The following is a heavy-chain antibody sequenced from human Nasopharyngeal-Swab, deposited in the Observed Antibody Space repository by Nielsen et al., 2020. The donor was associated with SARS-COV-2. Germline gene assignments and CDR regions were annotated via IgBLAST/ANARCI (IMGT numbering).Heavy chain of an antibody. J-gene: IGHJ6*03. V-gene: IGHV4-39*01. CDR3: ATYGYGSYYYYYMDV. CDR1: GGSISSSSYY. Sequence: GSLRLSCTVSGGSISSSSYYWGWIRQPPGKGLEWIGGIYYSGSTYYNPSRKSRVTISVDTSKNQFSLKLSSVTAADTAVYYCATYGYGSYYYYYMDVWGKGTTVTVSS. D-gene: IGHD5-18*01. CDR2: IYYSGST.